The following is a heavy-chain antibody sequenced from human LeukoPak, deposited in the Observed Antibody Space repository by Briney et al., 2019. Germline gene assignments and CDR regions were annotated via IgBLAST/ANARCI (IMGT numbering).Heavy chain of an antibody. V-gene: IGHV3-7*01. CDR3: ARDPSLSGVHLDF. J-gene: IGHJ4*02. CDR2: INKDGSGK. D-gene: IGHD3-10*01. CDR1: AFTFSNYW. Sequence: GGSLRLSCAASAFTFSNYWMNWVRQAPGKGLEWVANINKDGSGKYYVDSVKGRFTISRDNAKNSLYLQMNGLRSEDTAVYYYARDPSLSGVHLDFWPEGTLVTVFS.